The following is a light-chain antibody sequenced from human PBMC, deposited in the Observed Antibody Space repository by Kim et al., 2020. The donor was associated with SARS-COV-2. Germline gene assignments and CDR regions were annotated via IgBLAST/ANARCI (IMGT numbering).Light chain of an antibody. J-gene: IGLJ3*02. CDR2: ADR. V-gene: IGLV3-21*01. CDR3: QVWDSNSDHVV. CDR1: RIGTNS. Sequence: PGPTAAITCGGNRIGTNSVPWYQQRPGHAPVVVIYADREPPSGIPERFSGSNSGSAATLTLSGVAAGDEAYYYCQVWDSNSDHVVFGGGTQLTVL.